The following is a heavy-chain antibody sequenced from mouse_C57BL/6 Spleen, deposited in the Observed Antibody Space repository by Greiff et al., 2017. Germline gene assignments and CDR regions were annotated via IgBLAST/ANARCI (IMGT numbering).Heavy chain of an antibody. V-gene: IGHV1-52*01. Sequence: QVQLQQPGAELVRPGSSVKLSCKASGYTFTSYWMHWVKQRPIQGLEWIGNIDPSDSETHYNQKFKDKATLTVDKSSSTAYMQLSSLTSEDSAVYYCARTITTVVAHFDYWGQGTTLTVSS. CDR1: GYTFTSYW. J-gene: IGHJ2*01. CDR3: ARTITTVVAHFDY. CDR2: IDPSDSET. D-gene: IGHD1-1*01.